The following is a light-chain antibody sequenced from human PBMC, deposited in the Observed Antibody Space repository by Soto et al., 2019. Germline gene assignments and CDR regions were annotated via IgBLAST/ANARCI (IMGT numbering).Light chain of an antibody. CDR2: DVN. Sequence: QSALTQPPSVSGSPGQSVAVSCTGSSSDVGSYNRVSWYQQPPGAAHKLIIYDVNNRPSGVPDRFSGSKSGNTAALTISGLRAEYESDYYCTSLTTSTTDVFGTGTKLTVL. CDR1: SSDVGSYNR. J-gene: IGLJ1*01. V-gene: IGLV2-18*02. CDR3: TSLTTSTTDV.